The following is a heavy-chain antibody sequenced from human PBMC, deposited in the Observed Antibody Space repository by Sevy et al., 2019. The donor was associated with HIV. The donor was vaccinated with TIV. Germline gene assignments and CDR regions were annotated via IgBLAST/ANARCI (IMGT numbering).Heavy chain of an antibody. V-gene: IGHV1-69*13. CDR1: GGTFSSYA. D-gene: IGHD6-13*01. CDR3: ARCIAAAGRESYYYYYYGMDV. J-gene: IGHJ6*02. Sequence: ASVKVSCKASGGTFSSYAISWVRQAPGQGLEWMGGIIPIFGTANYAQKFQGRVTITADESTSTAYMELSSLRSEDTAVYYCARCIAAAGRESYYYYYYGMDVWGQGTTVTVSS. CDR2: IIPIFGTA.